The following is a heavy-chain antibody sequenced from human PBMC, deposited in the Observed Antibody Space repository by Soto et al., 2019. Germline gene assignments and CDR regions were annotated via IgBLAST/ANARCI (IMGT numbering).Heavy chain of an antibody. CDR2: MNPNSGNT. V-gene: IGHV1-8*01. CDR3: ARECPYYDFWSGYFSYYYYYYMDV. Sequence: ASVKVSCKASGYTFTSYDINWVRQATGQGLEWMGWMNPNSGNTGYAQKFQGRVTMTRNTSISTAYMELSSLRSEDTAVYYCARECPYYDFWSGYFSYYYYYYMDVWGKGTTVTVSS. J-gene: IGHJ6*03. D-gene: IGHD3-3*01. CDR1: GYTFTSYD.